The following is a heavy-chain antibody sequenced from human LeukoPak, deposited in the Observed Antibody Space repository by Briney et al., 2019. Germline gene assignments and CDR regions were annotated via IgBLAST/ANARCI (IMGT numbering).Heavy chain of an antibody. Sequence: GQSLKISCKGSGYDFTTYWIGWVRQMPGKGLEWMGIIYPGDSDTRYSPSFRGQVIISADKSIRTAYLQWTSLKASDTAMYYCARHTGEGSHFQHWGQGSLSPSPQ. CDR1: GYDFTTYW. CDR3: ARHTGEGSHFQH. V-gene: IGHV5-51*01. CDR2: IYPGDSDT. D-gene: IGHD3-16*01. J-gene: IGHJ1*01.